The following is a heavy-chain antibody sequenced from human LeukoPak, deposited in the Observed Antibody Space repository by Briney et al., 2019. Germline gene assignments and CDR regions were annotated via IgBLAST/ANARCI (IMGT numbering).Heavy chain of an antibody. V-gene: IGHV3-21*01. CDR1: GFKFSSYS. Sequence: GGSLRLSRAASGFKFSSYSMNWVRQAPGKGLERVSCISTSSSYIYYEDSVKGRFTISRDNAKNSLYLQMNSLRAEDTAVYYCARRRSGSSYDAFDFWGQGTMVTVSS. D-gene: IGHD3-10*01. CDR2: ISTSSSYI. J-gene: IGHJ3*01. CDR3: ARRRSGSSYDAFDF.